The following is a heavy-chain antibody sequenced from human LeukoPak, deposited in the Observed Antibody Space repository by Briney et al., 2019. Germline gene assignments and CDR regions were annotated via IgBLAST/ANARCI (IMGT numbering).Heavy chain of an antibody. CDR1: GGSISSYY. D-gene: IGHD3-10*01. V-gene: IGHV4-59*01. J-gene: IGHJ4*02. CDR3: ARRGRGTFDY. CDR2: IYYSGST. Sequence: SETLSLTCTVSGGSISSYYWSWIRQPPGKGLEWIGYIYYSGSTNYNPPLKSRVTISVDTSKNQFSLKLSSVTAADTAVYYCARRGRGTFDYWGQGTLVTVSS.